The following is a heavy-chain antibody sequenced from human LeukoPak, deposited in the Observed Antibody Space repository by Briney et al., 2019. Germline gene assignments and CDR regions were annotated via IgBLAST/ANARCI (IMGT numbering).Heavy chain of an antibody. Sequence: SETLSLTCAVYGGSLSGYYWSWLRQPPGKGLEWIGEINHSGSTNYNPSLKSRVTISVDTSKNQFSLKLSSVTAADTAVYYCARPRYSSFSFGYWGQGTLVTVSS. CDR2: INHSGST. V-gene: IGHV4-34*01. CDR3: ARPRYSSFSFGY. J-gene: IGHJ4*02. D-gene: IGHD6-13*01. CDR1: GGSLSGYY.